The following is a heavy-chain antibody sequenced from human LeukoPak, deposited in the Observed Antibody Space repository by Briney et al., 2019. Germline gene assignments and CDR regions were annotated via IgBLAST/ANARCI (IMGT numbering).Heavy chain of an antibody. CDR2: ISGSGTST. V-gene: IGHV3-23*01. Sequence: GGSLRLSCAASGFTFSTFAMSWVRQAPGKGLEWVSTISGSGTSTNFADSVKGRFTISRDNSKNTLYLQMNSLRAEDTAVYYCAKDPEQLIGYCSGGTCSLRYWGQGTLVTVSS. CDR3: AKDPEQLIGYCSGGTCSLRY. D-gene: IGHD2-15*01. J-gene: IGHJ4*02. CDR1: GFTFSTFA.